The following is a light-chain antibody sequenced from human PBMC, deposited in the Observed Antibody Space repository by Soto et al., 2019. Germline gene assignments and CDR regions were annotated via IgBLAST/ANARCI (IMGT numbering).Light chain of an antibody. V-gene: IGLV2-8*01. J-gene: IGLJ2*01. Sequence: QSVLTQPPSASGSPGQSVTISCTGTSSDVGGYNFVSWYQQHPGKAPKLMIYEVSKRPSGVPDRFSGSKSGNTASLTVSGLQAEDEGDYYCSSDAGSIYVVFGGGTKVTVL. CDR2: EVS. CDR1: SSDVGGYNF. CDR3: SSDAGSIYVV.